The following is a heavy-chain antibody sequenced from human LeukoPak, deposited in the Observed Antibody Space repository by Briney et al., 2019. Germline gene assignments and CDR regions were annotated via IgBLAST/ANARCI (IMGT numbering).Heavy chain of an antibody. Sequence: SETLSLTCTVSGGSISTSSYYWGWLRQPPGKGLECIGNIYYSGSTYYNPSLKSRVTISVDTSKNQFSLKLSSVTAADTAVYYCARHVIAAAGSGGYYYYYYYMDVWGKGTTVTISS. CDR3: ARHVIAAAGSGGYYYYYYYMDV. V-gene: IGHV4-39*07. CDR1: GGSISTSSYY. CDR2: IYYSGST. J-gene: IGHJ6*03. D-gene: IGHD6-13*01.